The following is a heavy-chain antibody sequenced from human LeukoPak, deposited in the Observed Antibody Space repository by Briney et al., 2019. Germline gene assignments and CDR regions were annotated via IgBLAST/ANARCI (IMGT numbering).Heavy chain of an antibody. J-gene: IGHJ3*02. V-gene: IGHV3-23*01. CDR3: AKGEEAFDI. CDR2: IGVSTDNT. CDR1: GFTFRKYA. Sequence: GGSMRLSCEGSGFTFRKYAMNWVRQAPGKGLEWVSAIGVSTDNTYYADSVKGRFIISRDNSRNTQHVQMSGLGVEDTAIYYCAKGEEAFDIWGQGTMVTVSS.